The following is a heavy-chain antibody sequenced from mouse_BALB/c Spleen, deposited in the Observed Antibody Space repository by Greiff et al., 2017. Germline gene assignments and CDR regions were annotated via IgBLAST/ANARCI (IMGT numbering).Heavy chain of an antibody. V-gene: IGHV5-6-4*01. CDR1: GFTFSSYT. CDR2: ISSGGSYT. Sequence: EVKLVESGGGLVKPGGSLKLSCAASGFTFSSYTMSWVRQTPEKRLEWVATISSGGSYTYYPDSVKGRFTISRDNAKNTLYLQMSSLKSEDTAMYYCTRDEGEDFDYWGQGTTLTVS. CDR3: TRDEGEDFDY. J-gene: IGHJ2*01.